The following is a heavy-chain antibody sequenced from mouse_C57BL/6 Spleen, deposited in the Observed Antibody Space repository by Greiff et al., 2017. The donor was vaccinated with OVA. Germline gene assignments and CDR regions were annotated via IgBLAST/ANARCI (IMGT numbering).Heavy chain of an antibody. Sequence: EVKLMESGPGLAKPSQTLSLTCSVTGYSITSNYWNWIRQFPGHKLEYMGYISYSGSTYYNPSLKSRISITRDTSKNQYYLQLNSVTTEDTATYYGARGATVVAHWYFGGWGTGTTVTVAS. D-gene: IGHD1-1*01. CDR1: GYSITSNY. V-gene: IGHV3-8*01. CDR3: ARGATVVAHWYFGG. J-gene: IGHJ1*03. CDR2: ISYSGST.